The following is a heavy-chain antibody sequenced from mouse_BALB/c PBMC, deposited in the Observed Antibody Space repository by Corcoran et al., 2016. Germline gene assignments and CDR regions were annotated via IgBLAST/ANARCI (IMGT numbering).Heavy chain of an antibody. D-gene: IGHD1-1*01. Sequence: EVQLQQSGPELVKPGASVKISCKTSGYTFTKYTMHWVKQSHGKSLEWIGGINPNNGGTSYNQKFKGKATLTVDKSSSTAYMELRSLTSEDSAVYYCGRNYGRSYYAMDYWGQGTSVTVSS. CDR1: GYTFTKYT. J-gene: IGHJ4*01. CDR2: INPNNGGT. V-gene: IGHV1-18*01. CDR3: GRNYGRSYYAMDY.